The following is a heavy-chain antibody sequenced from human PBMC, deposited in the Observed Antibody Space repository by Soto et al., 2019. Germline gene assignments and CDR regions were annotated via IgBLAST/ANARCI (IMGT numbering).Heavy chain of an antibody. CDR3: ASKGLDV. J-gene: IGHJ6*02. V-gene: IGHV1-8*01. CDR2: INPNSGNT. Sequence: ASVKVSCKASGNTFTNYDIKWVRQATGQGLEWMGWINPNSGNTGYAQKFQGRFTISRDNSKNTLYLQMNSLRAEDTAVYYCASKGLDVWGQGTTVTVS. CDR1: GNTFTNYD.